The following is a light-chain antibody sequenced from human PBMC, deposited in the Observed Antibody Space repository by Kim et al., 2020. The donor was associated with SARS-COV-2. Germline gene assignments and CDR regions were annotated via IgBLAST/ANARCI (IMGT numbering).Light chain of an antibody. CDR3: QKYNSAPALT. J-gene: IGKJ4*01. CDR2: AAS. Sequence: DIQMTQSPSSLSASVGDRVTITCRASQGISNYLAWYQQKPGKIPRLLIYAASTLQSGVPSRFSGSGSGTDFTLTISSLQPEDVASYYCQKYNSAPALTFGGGTKLEI. V-gene: IGKV1-27*01. CDR1: QGISNY.